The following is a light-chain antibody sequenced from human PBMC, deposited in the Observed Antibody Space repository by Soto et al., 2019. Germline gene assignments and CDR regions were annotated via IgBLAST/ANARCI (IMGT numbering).Light chain of an antibody. V-gene: IGKV1-5*03. Sequence: DIQMTQSPSTLSASVGDRVTITCRASQSISSWLAWYQQKPGKAPKLLIYKASSLESGVPSRFSGSGSGTDFTLTISSLQPDDFATYYCQQYNSYSWTFRQGTKLEIK. CDR2: KAS. J-gene: IGKJ2*02. CDR3: QQYNSYSWT. CDR1: QSISSW.